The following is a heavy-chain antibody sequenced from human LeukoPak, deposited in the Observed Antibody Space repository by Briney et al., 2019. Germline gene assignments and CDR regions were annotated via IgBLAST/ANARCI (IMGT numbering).Heavy chain of an antibody. J-gene: IGHJ3*02. CDR2: IWPNGSNK. Sequence: GGSLRLSCAASGFTFSTYGMHWLRQAPGKGLEWVAVIWPNGSNKYHADSVKGRFTISRDNSKSTLFLQMSSLAAEDTAVYYCVGELLTAAGTIGAFDIWGRGTMVTVSS. CDR1: GFTFSTYG. D-gene: IGHD6-13*01. CDR3: VGELLTAAGTIGAFDI. V-gene: IGHV3-33*08.